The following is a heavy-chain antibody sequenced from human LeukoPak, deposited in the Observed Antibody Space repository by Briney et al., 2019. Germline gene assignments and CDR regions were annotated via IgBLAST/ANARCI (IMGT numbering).Heavy chain of an antibody. CDR1: GFTFSNYA. Sequence: PGGSLRLSCAASGFTFSNYAMSWVRQAPGKGLEWVSAISGSGGTTYYADSVKGRFSISRDNSKNTLYLQMNSLRAEDTAVYYGGKLGVRALARLNYWGREPLVTASS. V-gene: IGHV3-23*01. D-gene: IGHD3-10*01. J-gene: IGHJ4*02. CDR3: GKLGVRALARLNY. CDR2: ISGSGGTT.